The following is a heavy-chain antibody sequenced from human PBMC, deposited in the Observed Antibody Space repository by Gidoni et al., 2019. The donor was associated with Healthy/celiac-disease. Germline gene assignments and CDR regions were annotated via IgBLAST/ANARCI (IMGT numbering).Heavy chain of an antibody. CDR3: ARVFCSGSYCYYYGMDV. CDR1: GFTFSSYS. V-gene: IGHV3-48*04. CDR2: ISSSSSTI. J-gene: IGHJ6*02. D-gene: IGHD1-26*01. Sequence: EVQLVESGGGLVQPGGSLRLSCAASGFTFSSYSMNWVRQAPGKGLEWVSYISSSSSTIYYADSVKGRFTISRDNAKNSLYLQMNSLRAEDTAVYYCARVFCSGSYCYYYGMDVWGQGTTVTVSS.